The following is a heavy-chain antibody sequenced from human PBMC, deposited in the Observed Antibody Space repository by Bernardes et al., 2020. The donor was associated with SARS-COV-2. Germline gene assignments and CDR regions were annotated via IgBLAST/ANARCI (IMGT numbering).Heavy chain of an antibody. CDR3: ARDEGYYDCLYGMDV. CDR2: ISAYNGNT. J-gene: IGHJ6*02. Sequence: ASVKVSCKASGYTFTSYGINWVRQAPGKGLEWMGWISAYNGNTTYAQKLQGRVTMTTDTSTSTAYMELRSLRSDDTAVYYCARDEGYYDCLYGMDVWGQGTTVTVSS. D-gene: IGHD3-3*01. CDR1: GYTFTSYG. V-gene: IGHV1-18*01.